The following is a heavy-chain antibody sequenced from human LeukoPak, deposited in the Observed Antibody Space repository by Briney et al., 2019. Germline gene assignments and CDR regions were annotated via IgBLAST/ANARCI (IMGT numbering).Heavy chain of an antibody. CDR1: GFTFNNYA. V-gene: IGHV3-23*01. J-gene: IGHJ4*02. Sequence: GGSLRLSCAASGFTFNNYAMNWVRQAPGKGLEWVSSISGGGETTYYADSAKGRFTISRDNSQNTLYLQMNSLRAEDTAVYYCARDYADYVGFFFFDYWGQGTLVTVSS. CDR2: ISGGGETT. CDR3: ARDYADYVGFFFFDY. D-gene: IGHD4-17*01.